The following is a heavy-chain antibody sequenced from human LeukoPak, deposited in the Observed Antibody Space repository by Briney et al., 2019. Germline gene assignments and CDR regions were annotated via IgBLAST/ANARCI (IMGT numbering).Heavy chain of an antibody. D-gene: IGHD2-2*01. V-gene: IGHV1-18*01. CDR1: GYTFTSYG. CDR3: ARARSSTSWVDY. CDR2: ISAYDGNT. Sequence: ASVKVSCKASGYTFTSYGISWVRQAPGQGLEWMGWISAYDGNTNYAQKLQGRVTMTTDTSTSTDYMELRSLRSDDTAVYYCARARSSTSWVDYWGQGTLVTVSS. J-gene: IGHJ4*02.